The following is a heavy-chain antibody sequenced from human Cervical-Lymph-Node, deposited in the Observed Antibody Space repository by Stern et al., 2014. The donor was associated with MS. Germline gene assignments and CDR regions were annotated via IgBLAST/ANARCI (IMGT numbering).Heavy chain of an antibody. CDR1: GGSISSYY. CDR2: INTFGST. D-gene: IGHD3-10*01. V-gene: IGHV4-4*07. CDR3: ARGVLGFGEFPYGMDV. J-gene: IGHJ6*02. Sequence: QLQLQESGPGKVKPSETLSLTCSVSGGSISSYYCSWVRQPAGKGLEWIGRINTFGSTNFNPSLRSRLTMSVDTSKTQFSLKLKSVTAADTAVYYCARGVLGFGEFPYGMDVWGQGTTVTVSS.